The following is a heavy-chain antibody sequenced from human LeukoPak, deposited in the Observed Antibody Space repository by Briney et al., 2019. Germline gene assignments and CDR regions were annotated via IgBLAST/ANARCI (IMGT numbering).Heavy chain of an antibody. CDR1: DGSIRSYY. CDR2: IYYSGST. J-gene: IGHJ4*02. Sequence: PSETLSLTCSVSDGSIRSYYWSWIRQPPGKGLEWIGYIYYSGSTNYNPSLKSRVTMSVDTSKSKFSLNLSSVTAADTAVYYCARGGKYYDYVWGSYIFDYWGQGTLVTVSS. V-gene: IGHV4-59*01. D-gene: IGHD3-16*01. CDR3: ARGGKYYDYVWGSYIFDY.